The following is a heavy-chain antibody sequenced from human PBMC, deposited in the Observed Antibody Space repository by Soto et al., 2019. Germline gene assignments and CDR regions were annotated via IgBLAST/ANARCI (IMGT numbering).Heavy chain of an antibody. Sequence: QVQLQQWGAGLLKPSETLSLTCAVYGGSFSGYYWSWIRQPPGKGLEWIGEINHSGSTNYNPSLKSRVTISVDTSKNQFSRKLSSVTAADTAVYYCARRKQLPLYYYGMDVWGQGTTVTVSS. V-gene: IGHV4-34*01. CDR3: ARRKQLPLYYYGMDV. J-gene: IGHJ6*02. D-gene: IGHD6-6*01. CDR2: INHSGST. CDR1: GGSFSGYY.